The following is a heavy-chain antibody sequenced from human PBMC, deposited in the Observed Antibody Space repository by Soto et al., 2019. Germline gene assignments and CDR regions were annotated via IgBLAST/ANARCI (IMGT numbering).Heavy chain of an antibody. D-gene: IGHD1-7*01. CDR2: IYTSGST. Sequence: PSETLSLTCTVSVGSSSRYYWSWIRQPAGKGLEWIGRIYTSGSTNYNPSLKSRVTMSVDTSKNQFSLKLSSVTAADTAVYYCARVGKLELQGGAFDIWGQGTMVTVSS. J-gene: IGHJ3*02. CDR1: VGSSSRYY. CDR3: ARVGKLELQGGAFDI. V-gene: IGHV4-4*07.